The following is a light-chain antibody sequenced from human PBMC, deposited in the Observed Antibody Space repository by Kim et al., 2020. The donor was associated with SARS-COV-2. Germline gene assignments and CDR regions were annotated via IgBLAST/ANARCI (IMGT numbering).Light chain of an antibody. V-gene: IGKV3-11*01. CDR1: QSVGTY. Sequence: ETVLTQSPATLSLSPGERATLSCRASQSVGTYLAWYQQKPGQDPRLLIYGASTRATGIPAKFTGSGSGTDFTLTISSLGPEDFAVYYCQQRSGWPPILTFGPGTKVDIK. CDR3: QQRSGWPPILT. CDR2: GAS. J-gene: IGKJ3*01.